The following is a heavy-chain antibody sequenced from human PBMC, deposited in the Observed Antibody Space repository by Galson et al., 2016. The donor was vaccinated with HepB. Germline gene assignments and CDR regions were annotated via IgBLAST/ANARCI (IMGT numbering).Heavy chain of an antibody. D-gene: IGHD6-13*01. J-gene: IGHJ6*02. V-gene: IGHV3-30-3*01. CDR3: VRGRKGAAAAGLLTYYFYYYGMDA. CDR1: GFTLSSYV. CDR2: ISHDGSNK. Sequence: SLRLSCAASGFTLSSYVMYWVRQAPGKGLEWVAVISHDGSNKYYADSVKGRFTISRDNAKNTLYLQMNSLRAEDTAVYYCVRGRKGAAAAGLLTYYFYYYGMDAWGQGTTVTVSS.